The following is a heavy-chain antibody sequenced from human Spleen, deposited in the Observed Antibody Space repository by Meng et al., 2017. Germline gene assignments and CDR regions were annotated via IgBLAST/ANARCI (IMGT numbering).Heavy chain of an antibody. J-gene: IGHJ4*02. CDR1: GFFVSRYA. Sequence: GFFVSRYAMHWVRQAPGKGLEWVAVISNEGSEKYYADSVKGRFTISRDNSKNTLYVQMNSLRAEDTAIYYCARGIQIWQFWGQGTLVTVSS. V-gene: IGHV3-30*04. CDR2: ISNEGSEK. D-gene: IGHD5-18*01. CDR3: ARGIQIWQF.